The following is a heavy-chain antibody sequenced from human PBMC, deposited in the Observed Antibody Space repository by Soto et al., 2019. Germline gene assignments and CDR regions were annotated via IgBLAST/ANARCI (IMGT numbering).Heavy chain of an antibody. CDR2: ISATGTT. V-gene: IGHV4-4*07. CDR3: ARDQSGAADI. CDR1: GDSMSSYY. D-gene: IGHD7-27*01. Sequence: QVQLRESGPGLVEPSETLSLTCTVSGDSMSSYYWSWIRQSAEKGLEWMGRISATGTTNYMPSLKSRITLSIHASKHQFSVNLKCVTAADTAVYFCARDQSGAADIWGQGTVVSVS. J-gene: IGHJ3*02.